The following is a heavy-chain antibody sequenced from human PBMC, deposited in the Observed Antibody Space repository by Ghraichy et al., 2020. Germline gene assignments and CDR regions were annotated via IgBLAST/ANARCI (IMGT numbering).Heavy chain of an antibody. CDR3: ARDSRSSSWTLPYFDY. V-gene: IGHV3-48*02. CDR2: ISDSTTTI. CDR1: GFTFSSFG. J-gene: IGHJ4*02. Sequence: GESLNISCTASGFTFSSFGMNWVRQAPGKGLEWISYISDSTTTIFYADSVKGRFTISRDNAKNSLYLQMSRLRNEDTAVYYCARDSRSSSWTLPYFDYWGLGTLVTVSS. D-gene: IGHD6-13*01.